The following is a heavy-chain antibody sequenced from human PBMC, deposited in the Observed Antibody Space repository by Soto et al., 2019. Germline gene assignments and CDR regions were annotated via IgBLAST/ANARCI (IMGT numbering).Heavy chain of an antibody. D-gene: IGHD1-7*01. V-gene: IGHV3-30-3*01. CDR1: GFTFSSYA. J-gene: IGHJ6*02. CDR2: ISYDGSNK. CDR3: ARDQHRITGTYPPYYYYGMDV. Sequence: GGSLRLSCAASGFTFSSYAMHWVRQAPGKGLEWVAVISYDGSNKYYADSVKGRFTISRDNSKNTLYLQMNSLRAEDTAVYYCARDQHRITGTYPPYYYYGMDVWGQGTTVTVSS.